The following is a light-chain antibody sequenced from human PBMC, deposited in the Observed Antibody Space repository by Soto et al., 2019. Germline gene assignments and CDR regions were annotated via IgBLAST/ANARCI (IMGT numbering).Light chain of an antibody. CDR2: GAS. Sequence: EIVMTQSPATLSVSPGERATLSCRASQSVSSNLAWYQQKPGQAPRLLIYGASNRATGIPARFSGSGSGTEFTLSLSSLQSEDFAVYYCQQSITFGGGTKVEIK. V-gene: IGKV3-15*01. CDR3: QQSIT. J-gene: IGKJ4*01. CDR1: QSVSSN.